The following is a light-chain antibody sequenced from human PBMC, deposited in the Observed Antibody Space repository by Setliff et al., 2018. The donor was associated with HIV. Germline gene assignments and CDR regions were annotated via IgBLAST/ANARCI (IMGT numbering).Light chain of an antibody. CDR2: DVG. CDR3: SSYTTISTYV. J-gene: IGLJ1*01. CDR1: SSDVGGFKY. V-gene: IGLV2-14*03. Sequence: QSVLTQPASVSGSPGQSITISCTGTSSDVGGFKYVSWYQQHPGKAPKLMIYDVGNRPSGVSNRFSGYKSGNTASLTISGLQAEDEADYYCSSYTTISTYVFGTGTKVTVL.